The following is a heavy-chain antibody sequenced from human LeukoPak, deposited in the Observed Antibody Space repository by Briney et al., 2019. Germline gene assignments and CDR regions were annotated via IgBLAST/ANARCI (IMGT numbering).Heavy chain of an antibody. D-gene: IGHD3-10*01. CDR3: ATGENYYGSGSYYKPVDY. V-gene: IGHV3-48*03. CDR1: GFTFISYE. Sequence: PGGSLRLSCAASGFTFISYEMNWVRQAPGKGLEWVSYISSSGSTIYYADSVKGRFTISRDNAKNSLYLQMNSLRAEDTAVYYCATGENYYGSGSYYKPVDYWGQGTLVTVSS. CDR2: ISSSGSTI. J-gene: IGHJ4*02.